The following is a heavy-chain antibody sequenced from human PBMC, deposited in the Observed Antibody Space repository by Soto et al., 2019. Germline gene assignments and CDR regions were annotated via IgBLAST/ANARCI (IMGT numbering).Heavy chain of an antibody. Sequence: PSETLSLTCTVSGGSISSGGYYWSWIRQHPGKGLEWIGYIYYSGSTYYNPSLKSRVTISVDTSKNQFSLKLSSVTAADTAVYYCVRGVDDEDGAAAPWFFFENWGQGTPVTVSS. D-gene: IGHD6-25*01. V-gene: IGHV4-31*03. CDR2: IYYSGST. CDR3: VRGVDDEDGAAAPWFFFEN. CDR1: GGSISSGGYY. J-gene: IGHJ4*02.